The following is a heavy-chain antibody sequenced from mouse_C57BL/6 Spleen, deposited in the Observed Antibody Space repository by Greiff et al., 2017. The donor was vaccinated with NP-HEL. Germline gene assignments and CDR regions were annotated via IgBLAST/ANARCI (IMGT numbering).Heavy chain of an antibody. CDR1: GFNIKDYY. Sequence: EVQLQQSGAELVKPGASVKLSCTASGFNIKDYYMHWVKQRTEQGLEWIGRIDPEDGETKYVPKFQGKATITADTSSNTAYLQLSSLTSEDTAVYYCARHITTKNDWGQGTLVTVSA. V-gene: IGHV14-2*01. J-gene: IGHJ3*01. D-gene: IGHD2-4*01. CDR3: ARHITTKND. CDR2: IDPEDGET.